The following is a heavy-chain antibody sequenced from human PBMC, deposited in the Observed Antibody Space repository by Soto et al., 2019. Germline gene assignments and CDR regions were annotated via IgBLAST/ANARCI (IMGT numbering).Heavy chain of an antibody. J-gene: IGHJ4*02. Sequence: GGSLRLSCAASGFTFGGSAMDWVRQAWGKGLESVGGSRSKANSYATAYAASVNGRFTISRDDSKNTAYLQMNSLKTEDTAVYYCTRRGGGDFFDYWGQGTLVTVSS. CDR1: GFTFGGSA. CDR3: TRRGGGDFFDY. V-gene: IGHV3-73*01. CDR2: SRSKANSYAT. D-gene: IGHD2-21*01.